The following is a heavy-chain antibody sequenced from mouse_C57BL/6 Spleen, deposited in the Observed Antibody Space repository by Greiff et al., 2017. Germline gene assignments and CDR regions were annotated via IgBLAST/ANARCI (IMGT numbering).Heavy chain of an antibody. V-gene: IGHV5-4*01. CDR3: ARYGTVAGGDYFDY. J-gene: IGHJ2*01. D-gene: IGHD1-1*01. CDR1: GFTFSSYA. Sequence: VQLKESGGGLVKPGGSLKLSCAASGFTFSSYAMSWVRQTPEKRLEWVATLSDGGSYTYYPDNVKGRFTISRDNAKNNLYLQMSHLKSEDTAMYYCARYGTVAGGDYFDYWGQGTTLTVSS. CDR2: LSDGGSYT.